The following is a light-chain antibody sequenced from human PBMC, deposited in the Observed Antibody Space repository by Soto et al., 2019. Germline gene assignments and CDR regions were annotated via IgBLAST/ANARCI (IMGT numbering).Light chain of an antibody. CDR1: QSVSSN. J-gene: IGKJ5*01. CDR3: QQRSNWRIT. V-gene: IGKV3-15*01. Sequence: RVMTHSPATLSVSPWERSTLCFSASQSVSSNLAWYQQKPGQAPRLFIYGASTRATAIPPRFSGSGSGTDFTLTISSLEPEDFAVYYCQQRSNWRITFGQGTRLEIK. CDR2: GAS.